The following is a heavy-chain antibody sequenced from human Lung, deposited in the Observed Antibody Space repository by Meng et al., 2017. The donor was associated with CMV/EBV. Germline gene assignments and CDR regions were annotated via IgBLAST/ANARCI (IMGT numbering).Heavy chain of an antibody. Sequence: SVNVSCKGSGGTFSSYAISWVRQAPGQGREWMGGVIPILGIANYAQKFQVRVTITADKSTRTAYMELSSLRSEDTAVYYCAREPDDSSGSEVFDIWGQGTTVTVPS. CDR1: GGTFSSYA. V-gene: IGHV1-69*10. CDR3: AREPDDSSGSEVFDI. J-gene: IGHJ3*02. D-gene: IGHD6-19*01. CDR2: VIPILGIA.